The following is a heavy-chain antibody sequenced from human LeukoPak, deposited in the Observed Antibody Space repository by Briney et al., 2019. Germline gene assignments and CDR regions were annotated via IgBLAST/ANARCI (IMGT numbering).Heavy chain of an antibody. Sequence: GGSLRLSCAASGFTFSDYSMNWVRQAPGKGLEWISYIGIDSGNTIYADSVKGRFTISGDKAKNSLYLQMNSLRVEDTAVYYCARDYKYAFDDWGQGTLVTVSS. V-gene: IGHV3-21*05. CDR1: GFTFSDYS. J-gene: IGHJ4*02. CDR3: ARDYKYAFDD. D-gene: IGHD5-24*01. CDR2: IGIDSGNT.